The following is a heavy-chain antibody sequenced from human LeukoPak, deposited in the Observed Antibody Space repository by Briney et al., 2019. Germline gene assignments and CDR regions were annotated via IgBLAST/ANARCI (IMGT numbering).Heavy chain of an antibody. D-gene: IGHD6-13*01. J-gene: IGHJ6*02. CDR2: ISAYNGNT. Sequence: ASVKVSCKASGYTFTSYGISWVRQAPGQGLEWTGWISAYNGNTNYAQKLQGRVTMTTDTSTSTAYMELRSLRSDDTAVYYCARSRSSWYSDYYYGMDVWGQGTTVTVSS. V-gene: IGHV1-18*01. CDR1: GYTFTSYG. CDR3: ARSRSSWYSDYYYGMDV.